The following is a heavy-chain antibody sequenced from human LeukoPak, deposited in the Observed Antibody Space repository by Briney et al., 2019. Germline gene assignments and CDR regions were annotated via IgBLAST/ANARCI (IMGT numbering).Heavy chain of an antibody. Sequence: GGSLRLSCAASGFTFSSYWVHWVRQAPGKGLVWVSRINSDGSSTSYADSVKGRFTISRDNAKNTLYLQMNSLRAEDTAVYYCAREDGDYYYGMDVWGQGTTVTVSS. CDR2: INSDGSST. J-gene: IGHJ6*02. CDR1: GFTFSSYW. CDR3: AREDGDYYYGMDV. D-gene: IGHD4-17*01. V-gene: IGHV3-74*01.